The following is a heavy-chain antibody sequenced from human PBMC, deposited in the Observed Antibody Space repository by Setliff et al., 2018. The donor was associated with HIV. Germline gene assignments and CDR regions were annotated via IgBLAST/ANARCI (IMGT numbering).Heavy chain of an antibody. CDR2: INPSGGRT. D-gene: IGHD3-10*01. J-gene: IGHJ6*03. CDR1: GYTFTSYY. Sequence: GASVKVSCKASGYTFTSYYMHWVRQAPGQGLEWMGIINPSGGRTSYAQNFQGRVTMTRDTSTSTVYMELSSLRSEDTAVYYCARRGSRGDYYYYMDVWGKGTTVTVSS. V-gene: IGHV1-46*01. CDR3: ARRGSRGDYYYYMDV.